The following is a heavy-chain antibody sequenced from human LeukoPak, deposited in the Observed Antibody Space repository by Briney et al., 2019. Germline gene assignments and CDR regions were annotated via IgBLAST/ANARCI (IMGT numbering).Heavy chain of an antibody. Sequence: ASVKVSCKPSGYTFTGYYIHWVRQAPGQGLEWMGWINPNSGGTNYAQKFQGRVTMTRDTSISTAYMELSRLRSDDTAVYYCARGWYYYDSSGYYEYFQHWGQGTLVTVSS. D-gene: IGHD3-22*01. J-gene: IGHJ1*01. V-gene: IGHV1-2*02. CDR1: GYTFTGYY. CDR2: INPNSGGT. CDR3: ARGWYYYDSSGYYEYFQH.